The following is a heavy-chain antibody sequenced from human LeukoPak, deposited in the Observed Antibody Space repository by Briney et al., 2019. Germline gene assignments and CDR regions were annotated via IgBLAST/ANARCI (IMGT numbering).Heavy chain of an antibody. V-gene: IGHV3-23*01. CDR1: GFTFSSYA. CDR3: ARATYDYVWGSYRYNSQFDY. D-gene: IGHD3-16*02. J-gene: IGHJ4*02. Sequence: GGSLRLSCAASGFTFSSYAMSWVRRAPGKGLEWVSAISGSGGSTYYADSVKGRFTISRDNARNSLYLQLNSLRAEDTAVYYCARATYDYVWGSYRYNSQFDYWGQGTLVTVSS. CDR2: ISGSGGST.